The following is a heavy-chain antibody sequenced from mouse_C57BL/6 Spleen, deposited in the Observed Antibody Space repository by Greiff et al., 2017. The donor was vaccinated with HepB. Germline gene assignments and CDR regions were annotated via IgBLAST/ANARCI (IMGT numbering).Heavy chain of an antibody. CDR3: AREGDYLAY. J-gene: IGHJ3*01. CDR2: ISDGGSYT. CDR1: GFTFSSYA. V-gene: IGHV5-4*01. D-gene: IGHD2-4*01. Sequence: EVHLVESGGGLVKPGGSLKLSCAASGFTFSSYAMSWVRQTPEKRLEWVATISDGGSYTYYPDNVKGRFTISRDNAKNNLYLQMRHLKSEDTAMYYCAREGDYLAYWGQGTLVTVS.